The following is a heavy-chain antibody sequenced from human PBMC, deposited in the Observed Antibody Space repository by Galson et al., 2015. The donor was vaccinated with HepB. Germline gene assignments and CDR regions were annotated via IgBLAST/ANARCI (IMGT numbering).Heavy chain of an antibody. Sequence: SLRLSCAASGFTFSDYYMSWIRQAPGKGLEWVSYISSSGSTIYYADSVKGRFTISRDNAKNSLYLQMNSLRAEDTAVYYCARGNGEGGSTNLYYYYYMDVWGKGTTVTVSS. D-gene: IGHD4-17*01. J-gene: IGHJ6*03. V-gene: IGHV3-11*01. CDR2: ISSSGSTI. CDR1: GFTFSDYY. CDR3: ARGNGEGGSTNLYYYYYMDV.